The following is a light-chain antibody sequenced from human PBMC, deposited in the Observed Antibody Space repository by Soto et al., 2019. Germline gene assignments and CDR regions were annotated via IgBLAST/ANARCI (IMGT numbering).Light chain of an antibody. CDR1: QSISNW. CDR3: QQDNSYS. J-gene: IGKJ1*01. V-gene: IGKV1-5*01. CDR2: HAS. Sequence: DIRITQSPSTLPASVGYRVSITCRASQSISNWLAWYQQKPGTAPKVLIYHASNLKSGVPSRFSGSGYGTEFTLTISSLQPDDFATYSCQQDNSYSFGQGTKVDIX.